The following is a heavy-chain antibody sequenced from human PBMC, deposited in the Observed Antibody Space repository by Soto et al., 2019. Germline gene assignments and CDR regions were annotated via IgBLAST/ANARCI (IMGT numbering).Heavy chain of an antibody. Sequence: ASVKVSCKASGYTFTNYGISWVRQAPGQGLEWMGWINTYNGNTNHAQKLQGRVTMTTDTSTSTAYMELRSLRSDDTAVYYCARSLWKQLDPDDAFDIWGQGTMVTVS. CDR3: ARSLWKQLDPDDAFDI. D-gene: IGHD6-13*01. CDR2: INTYNGNT. CDR1: GYTFTNYG. J-gene: IGHJ3*02. V-gene: IGHV1-18*01.